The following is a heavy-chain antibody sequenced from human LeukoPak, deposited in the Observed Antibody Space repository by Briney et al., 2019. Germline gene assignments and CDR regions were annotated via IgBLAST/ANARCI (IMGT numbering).Heavy chain of an antibody. CDR1: GYTFTGYY. D-gene: IGHD6-13*01. CDR2: INPNSGGT. Sequence: ASVKVSCKASGYTFTGYYMQWVRQAPGQGLEWMGWINPNSGGTNYAQKFQGRVTMTRDTSISTAYMELSRLRSDDTAVYYCARGNSWHHYFDYWGQGTLVTVSS. J-gene: IGHJ4*02. CDR3: ARGNSWHHYFDY. V-gene: IGHV1-2*02.